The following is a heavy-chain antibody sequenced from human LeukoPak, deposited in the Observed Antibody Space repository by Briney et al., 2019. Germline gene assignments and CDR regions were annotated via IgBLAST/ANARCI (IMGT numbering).Heavy chain of an antibody. CDR3: AKDYSGSYYSYFDY. D-gene: IGHD1-26*01. CDR1: GFTVSSNY. J-gene: IGHJ4*02. CDR2: IYSGGST. Sequence: GGSLRLSCAASGFTVSSNYMSWVRQAPGKGLEWVSVIYSGGSTYYADSVKGRFTISRDNSKNTLYLQMNSLRAEDTAVYYCAKDYSGSYYSYFDYWGQGTLVIVSS. V-gene: IGHV3-66*01.